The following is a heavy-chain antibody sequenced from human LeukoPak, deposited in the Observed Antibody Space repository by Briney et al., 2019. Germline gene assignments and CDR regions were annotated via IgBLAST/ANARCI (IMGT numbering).Heavy chain of an antibody. Sequence: PETLSLTCTVSGGSISSSSYYWAWIRQPPGKGLEWIGYIYYSGSTNYNPSLKSRVTISVDTSKNQFSLKLSSVTAADTAVYYCAGLYSGSYGGYFDYWGQGTLVTVSS. D-gene: IGHD1-26*01. CDR1: GGSISSSSYY. V-gene: IGHV4-61*05. CDR2: IYYSGST. J-gene: IGHJ4*02. CDR3: AGLYSGSYGGYFDY.